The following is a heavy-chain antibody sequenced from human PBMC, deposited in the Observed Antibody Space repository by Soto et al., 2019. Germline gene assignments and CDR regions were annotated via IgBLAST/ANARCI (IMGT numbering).Heavy chain of an antibody. Sequence: SVKVSCKASGGTFSSYAISWARQAPGQGLEWMGGIIPIFGTANYAQKFQGRVTITADESTSTAYMELSSLRSEDTAVYYCARVSLTVDTAMVTDYYYYGMDVWGQGTTVTVSS. J-gene: IGHJ6*02. V-gene: IGHV1-69*13. D-gene: IGHD5-18*01. CDR2: IIPIFGTA. CDR3: ARVSLTVDTAMVTDYYYYGMDV. CDR1: GGTFSSYA.